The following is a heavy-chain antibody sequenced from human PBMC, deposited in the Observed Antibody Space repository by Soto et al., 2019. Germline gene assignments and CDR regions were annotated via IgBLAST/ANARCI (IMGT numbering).Heavy chain of an antibody. Sequence: LRLSCAASGFTFSSYAMHWVRQAPGKGLEWVAVISYDGSNKYYADSVKGRFTISRDNSKNTLYLQMNSLRAEDTAVYYCARGYYYDSSATFDYWGQGTLVTVSS. J-gene: IGHJ4*02. CDR3: ARGYYYDSSATFDY. CDR1: GFTFSSYA. CDR2: ISYDGSNK. D-gene: IGHD3-22*01. V-gene: IGHV3-30-3*01.